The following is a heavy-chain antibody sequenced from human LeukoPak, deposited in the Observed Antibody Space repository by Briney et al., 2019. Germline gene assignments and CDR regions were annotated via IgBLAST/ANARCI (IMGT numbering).Heavy chain of an antibody. D-gene: IGHD3-22*01. CDR1: GYTFTSYG. CDR3: ATSKEVVVMNY. Sequence: ASVKVSCKASGYTFTSYGISWVRQAPGQGVEWMGWISAYNGNTNYAQKLQGRVTMTTDTSTSTAYMELRSLRSDDTAVYYCATSKEVVVMNYWGQGTLVTVSS. J-gene: IGHJ4*02. V-gene: IGHV1-18*01. CDR2: ISAYNGNT.